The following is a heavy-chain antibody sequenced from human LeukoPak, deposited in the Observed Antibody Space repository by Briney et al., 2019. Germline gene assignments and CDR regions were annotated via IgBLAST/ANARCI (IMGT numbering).Heavy chain of an antibody. V-gene: IGHV4-59*12. Sequence: SETLSLTCTVSGGSISSYYWSWIRQPPGKGLEWIGYIYHSGSTYYNPSLKSRVTISVDRSKNQFSLKLSSVTAADTAVYYCARRNCSSTSCYTDYWGQGTLVTVSS. CDR1: GGSISSYY. D-gene: IGHD2-2*02. J-gene: IGHJ4*02. CDR2: IYHSGST. CDR3: ARRNCSSTSCYTDY.